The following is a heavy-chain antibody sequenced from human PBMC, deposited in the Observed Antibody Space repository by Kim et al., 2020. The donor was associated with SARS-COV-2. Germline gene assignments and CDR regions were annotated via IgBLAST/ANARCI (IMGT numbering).Heavy chain of an antibody. V-gene: IGHV3-23*01. CDR3: AKDRNVGSSTSHFDY. J-gene: IGHJ4*02. D-gene: IGHD1-26*01. Sequence: GSVRGRFTLSRDNSKNTLYLQMNNLRSEDTALYYCAKDRNVGSSTSHFDYWGQGILVTVSS.